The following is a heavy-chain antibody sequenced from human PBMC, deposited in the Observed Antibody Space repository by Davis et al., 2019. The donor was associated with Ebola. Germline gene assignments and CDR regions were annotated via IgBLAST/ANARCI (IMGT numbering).Heavy chain of an antibody. CDR1: GYTFTSYA. D-gene: IGHD3-3*01. CDR3: ARSSLEWLLFHYYYYGMDV. V-gene: IGHV7-4-1*02. J-gene: IGHJ6*02. Sequence: ASVKVSCKASGYTFTSYAMNWVRQAPGQGLEWMGWINTNTGNPTYAQGFTGRFVFSLDTSVSTAYLQISSLKAEDTAVYYCARSSLEWLLFHYYYYGMDVWGQGTTVTVSS. CDR2: INTNTGNP.